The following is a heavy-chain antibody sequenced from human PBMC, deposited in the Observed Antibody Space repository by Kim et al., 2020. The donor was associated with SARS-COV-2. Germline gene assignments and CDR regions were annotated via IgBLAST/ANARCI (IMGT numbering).Heavy chain of an antibody. D-gene: IGHD4-4*01. CDR3: ARGVTAYYYYYYMDV. Sequence: GSVKGRFPNSRENAKNSLYLQMNSLRAGDTAVYYCARGVTAYYYYYYMDVWGKGTTVTVSS. V-gene: IGHV3-13*01. J-gene: IGHJ6*03.